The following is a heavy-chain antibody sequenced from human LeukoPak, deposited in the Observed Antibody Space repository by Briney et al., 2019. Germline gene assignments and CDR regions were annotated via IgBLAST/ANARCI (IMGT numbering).Heavy chain of an antibody. CDR2: INPDGSTT. CDR1: GFTFSSSW. J-gene: IGHJ4*02. Sequence: GGSLRLSCAASGFTFSSSWMHWVRQAPGKGLVWVSRINPDGSTTSHADSVKGRFTISRANAKNTLYLQMNSLRAEDTAVYYCARGVGGDRDYWGQGTLVTVSS. CDR3: ARGVGGDRDY. V-gene: IGHV3-74*01. D-gene: IGHD2-21*02.